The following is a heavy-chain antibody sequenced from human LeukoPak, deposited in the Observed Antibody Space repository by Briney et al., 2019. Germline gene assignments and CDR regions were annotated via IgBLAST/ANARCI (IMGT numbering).Heavy chain of an antibody. CDR2: IYYSGST. CDR1: GGSISSSSYY. CDR3: ARAPLYYDFCMDV. J-gene: IGHJ6*02. Sequence: SETLSLTCTVSGGSISSSSYYWGWIRQPPGKGLEWIGSIYYSGSTYYNPSLKSRVTISVDTSKNQFSLKLSSVTAADTAVYYCARAPLYYDFCMDVWGQGTTVTVSS. V-gene: IGHV4-39*01. D-gene: IGHD3-3*01.